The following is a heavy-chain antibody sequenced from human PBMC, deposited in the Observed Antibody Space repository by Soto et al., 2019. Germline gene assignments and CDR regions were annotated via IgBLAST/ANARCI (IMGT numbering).Heavy chain of an antibody. CDR1: GFTFSSYA. Sequence: QVQLVESGGGVVQPGRSLRLSCATSGFTFSSYAIHWVRQAPGKGLEWAAAVSHDGSNKFYADSVKGRFTISRDNTKNTLYLQMNSLRAEDTAVYYCAKLYNSGWLRGGMDVWGQGTAVTVSS. J-gene: IGHJ6*02. V-gene: IGHV3-30*18. D-gene: IGHD6-19*01. CDR2: VSHDGSNK. CDR3: AKLYNSGWLRGGMDV.